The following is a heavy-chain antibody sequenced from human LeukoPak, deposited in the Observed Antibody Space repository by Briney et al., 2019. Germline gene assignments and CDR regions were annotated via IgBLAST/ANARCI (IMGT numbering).Heavy chain of an antibody. CDR1: GYTFTSYG. Sequence: ASVKVSCKASGYTFTSYGISWVRQAPGQGLEWMGWISAYNGNTNYAQKLQGRVTMTTGTSTSTAYMELRSLRSDDTAVYYCARDRHWGGYDYLFDYWGQGTLVTVSS. CDR2: ISAYNGNT. J-gene: IGHJ4*02. V-gene: IGHV1-18*01. D-gene: IGHD5-12*01. CDR3: ARDRHWGGYDYLFDY.